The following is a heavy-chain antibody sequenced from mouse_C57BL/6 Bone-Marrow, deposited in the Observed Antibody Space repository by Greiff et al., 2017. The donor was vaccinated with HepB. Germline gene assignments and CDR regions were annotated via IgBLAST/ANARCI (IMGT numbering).Heavy chain of an antibody. D-gene: IGHD2-4*01. CDR2: IHPSDSDN. Sequence: QVQLQQPGAELVKPGASVKVSCTASGYTFTSYCMHWVQQRPGQGLEWIGRIHPSDSDNNYNQKFTGKATLTVDKSSSTAYMQLSSLTSEDSAVYYCARGMITGPYDFDYWGQGTTLTVSS. V-gene: IGHV1-74*01. J-gene: IGHJ2*01. CDR1: GYTFTSYC. CDR3: ARGMITGPYDFDY.